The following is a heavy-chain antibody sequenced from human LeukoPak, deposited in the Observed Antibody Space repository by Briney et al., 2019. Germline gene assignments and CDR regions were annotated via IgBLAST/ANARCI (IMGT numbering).Heavy chain of an antibody. CDR3: APLWFGELLHQEDY. CDR2: ISGSGGST. Sequence: GGSLRLSCAASGFTFSSYGMSWVRQAPGKGLEWVSAISGSGGSTYYADSVKGRFTISRDNSKNTLYLQMNSLRAEDTAVYYCAPLWFGELLHQEDYWGQGTLVTVSS. CDR1: GFTFSSYG. V-gene: IGHV3-23*01. J-gene: IGHJ4*02. D-gene: IGHD3-10*01.